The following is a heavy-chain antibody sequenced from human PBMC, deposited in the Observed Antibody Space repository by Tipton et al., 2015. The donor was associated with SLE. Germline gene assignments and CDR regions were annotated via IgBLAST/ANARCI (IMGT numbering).Heavy chain of an antibody. D-gene: IGHD6-6*01. Sequence: TLSLTCTVSGGSISSGSYYWSWIRQPAGKGLEWIGRIYTSGSINYNPSLKSRVTISVDTSKNQFSLKLSSVTAADTAVYYCARELAEYSSSSGLSDYYYYYMDVWGKRTTVTVSS. J-gene: IGHJ6*03. V-gene: IGHV4-61*02. CDR2: IYTSGSI. CDR1: GGSISSGSYY. CDR3: ARELAEYSSSSGLSDYYYYYMDV.